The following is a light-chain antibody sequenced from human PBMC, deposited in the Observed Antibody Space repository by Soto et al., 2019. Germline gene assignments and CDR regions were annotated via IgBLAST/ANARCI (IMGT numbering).Light chain of an antibody. Sequence: DIQMTQSPSSLSASVGDRVTITCRASQNIRSFLNWYQQKPGKAPKLLIYATSSLQSGVPSRFSGSGSGTDFTLIISRLQPEDFATYYCQQCYSTSTFGQGTKVEIK. CDR1: QNIRSF. CDR2: ATS. J-gene: IGKJ1*01. CDR3: QQCYSTST. V-gene: IGKV1-39*01.